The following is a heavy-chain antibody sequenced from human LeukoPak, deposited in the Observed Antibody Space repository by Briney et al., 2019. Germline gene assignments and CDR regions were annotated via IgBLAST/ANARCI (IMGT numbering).Heavy chain of an antibody. CDR2: IYYSGST. CDR3: ARDRFPEGAFDI. J-gene: IGHJ3*02. V-gene: IGHV4-30-4*08. Sequence: SETLSLTCTVSGGSISSGDYYWSWIRQPPGKGLEWIGYIYYSGSTYYNPSLKSRVTISVDTSKNQFSLKLSSVTAADTAVYYCARDRFPEGAFDIWGQGTMVTVSS. CDR1: GGSISSGDYY.